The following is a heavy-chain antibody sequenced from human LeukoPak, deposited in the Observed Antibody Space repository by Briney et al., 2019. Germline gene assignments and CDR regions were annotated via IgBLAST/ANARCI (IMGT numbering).Heavy chain of an antibody. CDR2: INHSGST. CDR1: GGSFSGYY. J-gene: IGHJ4*02. D-gene: IGHD6-19*01. Sequence: SETLSLTCAVYGGSFSGYYWSWIRQPPGKGLEWIGEINHSGSTNYNPSLRSRVTISVDTSKNQFSLKLSSVTAADTAVYYCAKGGWAVSLWGQGTLVTVSS. CDR3: AKGGWAVSL. V-gene: IGHV4-34*01.